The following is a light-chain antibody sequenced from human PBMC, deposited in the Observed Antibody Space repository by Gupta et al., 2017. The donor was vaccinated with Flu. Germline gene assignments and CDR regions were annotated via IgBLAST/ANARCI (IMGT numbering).Light chain of an antibody. CDR1: QSVSSY. Sequence: PAILSLSPGERATLSCRASQSVSSYLAWYQQKPGQAPRLLIYDASKRATGIPARFSGSGSGTDYTLTISSLEPEDFAVYYCQQRSNWPLTFGGGTKVEIK. CDR3: QQRSNWPLT. V-gene: IGKV3-11*01. J-gene: IGKJ4*01. CDR2: DAS.